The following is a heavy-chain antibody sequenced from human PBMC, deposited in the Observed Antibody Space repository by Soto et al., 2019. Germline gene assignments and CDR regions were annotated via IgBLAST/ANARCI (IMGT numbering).Heavy chain of an antibody. CDR1: GFSFTNYE. Sequence: GGSLRLSCAVSGFSFTNYEMNWVRQAPGKGLEWIAYIGLSGDTIYYADSVKGRFTISRDHAKNSLELQMNSLRADDTALYYCARESFSASPNFFDYWGRGTQVTVSS. J-gene: IGHJ4*02. V-gene: IGHV3-48*03. CDR2: IGLSGDTI. CDR3: ARESFSASPNFFDY. D-gene: IGHD3-16*01.